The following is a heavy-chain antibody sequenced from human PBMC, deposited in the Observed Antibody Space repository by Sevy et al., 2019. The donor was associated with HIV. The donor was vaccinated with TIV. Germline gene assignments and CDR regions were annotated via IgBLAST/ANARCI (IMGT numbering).Heavy chain of an antibody. Sequence: HRGGSLRLSCAASGFAFYDYSMSWIRQAPGKGLEWVATLSFGCGKINYADSVKGRFTISRDNSKNSFYLQMDNLRVEDTALYYCAREGCTRPHDYWGQGTRVTVSS. CDR3: AREGCTRPHDY. CDR2: LSFGCGKI. CDR1: GFAFYDYS. D-gene: IGHD2-8*01. V-gene: IGHV3-23*01. J-gene: IGHJ4*02.